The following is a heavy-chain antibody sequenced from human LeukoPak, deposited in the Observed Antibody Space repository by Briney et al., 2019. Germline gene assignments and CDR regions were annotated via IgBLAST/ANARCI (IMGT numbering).Heavy chain of an antibody. CDR2: INPNSGGT. V-gene: IGHV1-2*02. J-gene: IGHJ4*02. CDR1: GYTFTGYY. Sequence: ASVKVSCTASGYTFTGYYMHWVRQAPGQGLEWMGWINPNSGGTNYAQKFQGRVTMTRDTSISTAYMELSRLRSDDTAVYYCARDKRNYYGSGSYYNALDYWGQGTLVTVSS. D-gene: IGHD3-10*01. CDR3: ARDKRNYYGSGSYYNALDY.